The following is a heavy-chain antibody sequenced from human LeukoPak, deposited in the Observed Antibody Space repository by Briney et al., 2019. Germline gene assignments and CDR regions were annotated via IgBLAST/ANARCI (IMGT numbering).Heavy chain of an antibody. D-gene: IGHD2-2*01. Sequence: GGSLTLSCAASGFTLSSYAMHWVRQAPGKGLEWVAVISYDGSNKYYASSMSGRSTIFKDNYKHTLYLQINSLSAEDTAVFYCAGLSVYCSSTSCYLDDDAFDIWGQGTMVTVSS. CDR3: AGLSVYCSSTSCYLDDDAFDI. J-gene: IGHJ3*02. CDR1: GFTLSSYA. CDR2: ISYDGSNK. V-gene: IGHV3-30*04.